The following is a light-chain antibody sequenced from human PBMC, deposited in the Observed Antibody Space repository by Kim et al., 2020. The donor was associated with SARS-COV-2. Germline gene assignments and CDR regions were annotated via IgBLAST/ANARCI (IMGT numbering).Light chain of an antibody. CDR2: GKN. V-gene: IGLV3-19*01. CDR1: SLRSYY. J-gene: IGLJ3*02. Sequence: SSELTQDPAVSVALGQTVRITCQGDSLRSYYASWYQQKPGQAPVLVIYGKNNRPSGIPDRFSGSSSVNTASLTITGAQAEDDADYYCNSRDSSGNHWVFGGGTQLTVL. CDR3: NSRDSSGNHWV.